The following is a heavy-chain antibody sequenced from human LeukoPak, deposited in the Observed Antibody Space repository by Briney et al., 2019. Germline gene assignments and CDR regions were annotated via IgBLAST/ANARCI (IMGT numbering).Heavy chain of an antibody. CDR3: ARGDVVRIDWFDP. Sequence: ASVNVSCKASVYTFTSYGISWVRQAPGQGLEWMGWTSAYNGNTNYAQKLQGRVTMTTDTSTSTAYMELRSLRSDDTDVYYCARGDVVRIDWFDPWGQGTLVTVSS. D-gene: IGHD3-10*01. V-gene: IGHV1-18*01. CDR2: TSAYNGNT. CDR1: VYTFTSYG. J-gene: IGHJ5*02.